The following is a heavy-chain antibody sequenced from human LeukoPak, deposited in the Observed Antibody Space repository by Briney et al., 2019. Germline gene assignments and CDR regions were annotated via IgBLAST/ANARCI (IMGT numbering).Heavy chain of an antibody. V-gene: IGHV3-7*03. D-gene: IGHD3-16*01. Sequence: GGPLRLSCAASGFSFSTTWMTWVRQTPGKGLELVANINIDGSQRYHADSVEGRFTISRDNVKNTLYLQMSSLRVEDTAVYYCARDPGWGALDYWGQGALVTVSS. CDR2: INIDGSQR. CDR3: ARDPGWGALDY. J-gene: IGHJ4*02. CDR1: GFSFSTTW.